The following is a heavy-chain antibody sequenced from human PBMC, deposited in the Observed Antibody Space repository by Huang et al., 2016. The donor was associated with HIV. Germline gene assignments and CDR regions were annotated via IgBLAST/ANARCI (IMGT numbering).Heavy chain of an antibody. D-gene: IGHD1-26*01. CDR2: IYPGDSDA. J-gene: IGHJ4*02. V-gene: IGHV5-51*01. CDR1: GYSFTNYW. Sequence: EVQLVQSGPEVKKPGESLKISCRVSGYSFTNYWIGWVRQRPGKGLAWMAIIYPGDSDAAYNPSFRGQVTISADKSINTAHLQWDSLKTSDSAIYYCARRGFNTGSSPDSWGQGTLVTVSS. CDR3: ARRGFNTGSSPDS.